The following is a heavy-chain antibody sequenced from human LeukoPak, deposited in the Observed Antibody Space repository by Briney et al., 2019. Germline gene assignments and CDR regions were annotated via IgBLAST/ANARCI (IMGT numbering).Heavy chain of an antibody. CDR3: ARDSLTMIVGRQKRGLDY. J-gene: IGHJ4*02. CDR2: IRSSTTYV. CDR1: GFTFSNYN. Sequence: GSLRLSCAASGFTFSNYNMNWVRQAPGKGLEWVSSIRSSTTYVYYADSVKGRFTISRDNAKNSLHLQMNSLRAEDTAVYYCARDSLTMIVGRQKRGLDYWGQGTLVTVSS. D-gene: IGHD3-22*01. V-gene: IGHV3-21*01.